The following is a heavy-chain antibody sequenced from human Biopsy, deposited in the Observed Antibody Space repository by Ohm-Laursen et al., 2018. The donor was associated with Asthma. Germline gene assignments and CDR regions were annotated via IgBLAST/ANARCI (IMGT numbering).Heavy chain of an antibody. CDR1: RGPFRGYV. J-gene: IGHJ6*02. Sequence: SETLSLTCSLNRGPFRGYVWAWIRQPPGKGLEWIGEIPQGGATTVNPSLKSRVTISMDPSKGQLFLSLRSLAAADTAVYYFASGPQWSGLDIWGQGTTVTVSS. CDR2: IPQGGAT. D-gene: IGHD2-8*01. CDR3: ASGPQWSGLDI. V-gene: IGHV4-34*01.